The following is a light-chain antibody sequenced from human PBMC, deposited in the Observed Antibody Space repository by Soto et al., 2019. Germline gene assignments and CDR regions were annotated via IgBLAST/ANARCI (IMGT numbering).Light chain of an antibody. CDR2: GAS. CDR1: QNVNTN. Sequence: EVVMTQSPATLSVSPGDRATLSCRASQNVNTNLAWYQQQPGQAPRLLIFGASTWATGIPARFSGSGSGTEFTLTISSLQPADFAVYYCQQYNNWPLTFGGGTKVEIK. V-gene: IGKV3-15*01. J-gene: IGKJ4*01. CDR3: QQYNNWPLT.